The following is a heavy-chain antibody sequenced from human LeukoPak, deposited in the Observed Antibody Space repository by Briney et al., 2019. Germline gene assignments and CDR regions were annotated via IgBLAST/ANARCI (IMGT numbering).Heavy chain of an antibody. CDR1: GGSISTYY. J-gene: IGHJ1*01. V-gene: IGHV4-59*08. Sequence: SETLSLTCTVSGGSISTYYWSWLRQPPGKGLEWIGYIYYSGSTNYNPSLKSRVTISVDTSKNQFSLKLSSVPAADTAVYYCARHDSSGYSYIHHWGQGTLVTVSS. D-gene: IGHD3-22*01. CDR3: ARHDSSGYSYIHH. CDR2: IYYSGST.